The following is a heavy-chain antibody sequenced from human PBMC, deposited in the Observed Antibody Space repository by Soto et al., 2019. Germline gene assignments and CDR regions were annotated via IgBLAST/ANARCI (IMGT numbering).Heavy chain of an antibody. Sequence: SATLSLTCTVSGGSISSGDYDWSWIRQPPGKGLEWIGYIYYSGSTYYNPSLKSRVTISVDTSKNQFSLKLSSVTAADTAVYSCDRSTTTTVVTPGFDYWGQGTLVTVSS. V-gene: IGHV4-30-4*01. CDR3: DRSTTTTVVTPGFDY. J-gene: IGHJ4*02. D-gene: IGHD4-17*01. CDR1: GGSISSGDYD. CDR2: IYYSGST.